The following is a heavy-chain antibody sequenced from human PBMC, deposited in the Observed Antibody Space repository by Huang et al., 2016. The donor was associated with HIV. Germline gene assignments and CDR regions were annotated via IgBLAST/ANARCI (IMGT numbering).Heavy chain of an antibody. CDR3: ARGVFDGVWSGDLLPHFYYMDV. V-gene: IGHV1-69*13. D-gene: IGHD3-10*01. J-gene: IGHJ6*03. CDR2: IVPIFRRT. Sequence: QVQLVQSGAEMKKPGSSVKVSCTAPGGTFSSYGIGWVRQAPGQGLEWMGGIVPIFRRTDYAQKFQGRLTITADESTSTAYMELSSLRSQDSAIYFCARGVFDGVWSGDLLPHFYYMDVWGKGTTVTVSS. CDR1: GGTFSSYG.